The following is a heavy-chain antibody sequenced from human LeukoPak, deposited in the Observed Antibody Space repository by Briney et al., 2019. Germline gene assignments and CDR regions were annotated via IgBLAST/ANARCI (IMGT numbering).Heavy chain of an antibody. Sequence: SETLSLTCTVSGGSISDYYWSWIRQPPGKGLKWIGYIHYSGSSNYNPSLKSRVTISVDTSKNQFSLKLSSVTAADTAVYYCARYDRSGYGFDCWGQGTLVTVSS. V-gene: IGHV4-59*01. D-gene: IGHD5-12*01. CDR1: GGSISDYY. CDR3: ARYDRSGYGFDC. CDR2: IHYSGSS. J-gene: IGHJ4*02.